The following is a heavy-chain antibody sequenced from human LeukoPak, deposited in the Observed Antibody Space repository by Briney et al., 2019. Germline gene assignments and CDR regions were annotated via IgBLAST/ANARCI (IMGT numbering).Heavy chain of an antibody. CDR3: AKDKSGFYYTMDI. D-gene: IGHD6-25*01. CDR2: IYYSGST. V-gene: IGHV4-39*07. J-gene: IGHJ6*02. Sequence: PSETLSLTCTVSGGSIISSSYYWGWIRQPPGKGLEWIGSIYYSGSTYYNPSLKSRVTISVDTSKNQFSLKLTSVTAADTAVYYCAKDKSGFYYTMDIWGQGTTVTVSS. CDR1: GGSIISSSYY.